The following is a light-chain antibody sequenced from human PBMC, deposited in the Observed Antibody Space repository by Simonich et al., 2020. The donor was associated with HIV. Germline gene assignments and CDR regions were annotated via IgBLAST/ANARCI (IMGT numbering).Light chain of an antibody. V-gene: IGKV4-1*01. CDR1: QSVLYSSNNKNY. CDR3: QQYYITPPT. J-gene: IGKJ1*01. Sequence: DIVMTQSPDSLAVSLGERATINCKSSQSVLYSSNNKNYLAWYQQKPGQPPKLLIYWASTRESGVPDRFSGSGSGTDFTLTISSLQAEDVAVYYCQQYYITPPTFGQGTQVEIK. CDR2: WAS.